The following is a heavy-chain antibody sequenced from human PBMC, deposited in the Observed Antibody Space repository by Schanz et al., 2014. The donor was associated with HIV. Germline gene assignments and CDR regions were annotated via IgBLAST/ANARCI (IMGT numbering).Heavy chain of an antibody. CDR2: INPNSGGT. CDR1: GYTFSGHY. Sequence: QVQLMQSGAEVKEPGASVKVSCKASGYTFSGHYLHWVRQAPGQGLEWMGWINPNSGGTNYAQKFQGRVPISRDTYISTAYMEVSRLRSDDKAVYYCASAGFDDSSGYPDYWGQGTVVTVSS. J-gene: IGHJ4*02. V-gene: IGHV1-2*02. CDR3: ASAGFDDSSGYPDY. D-gene: IGHD3-22*01.